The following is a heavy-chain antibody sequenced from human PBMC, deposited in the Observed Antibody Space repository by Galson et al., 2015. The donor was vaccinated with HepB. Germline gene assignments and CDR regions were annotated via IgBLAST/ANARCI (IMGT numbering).Heavy chain of an antibody. V-gene: IGHV3-53*01. CDR1: GFTVSSNY. J-gene: IGHJ6*02. D-gene: IGHD2-15*01. CDR3: ARVLLIDCSDGSCASHSYYYGMDV. CDR2: IYSDGST. Sequence: SLRLSCAASGFTVSSNYMSWVRQAPGKGLEWVSIIYSDGSTYYADSVKGRFTISRDNSKNTLYLQINSLKAEDTAVYYCARVLLIDCSDGSCASHSYYYGMDVWGQGTTVTVSS.